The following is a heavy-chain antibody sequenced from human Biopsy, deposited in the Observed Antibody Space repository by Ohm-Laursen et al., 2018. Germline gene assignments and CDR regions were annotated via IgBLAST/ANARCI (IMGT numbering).Heavy chain of an antibody. CDR3: AKDGGQWLGGAFDI. J-gene: IGHJ3*02. Sequence: SLRLSCSASGFGFYAMHWVRQPPGQGLEWLAVTSFDGSNKFYAESVRGRFTISRDRSRDTLYLQMNRLTNEDKALYYCAKDGGQWLGGAFDIWGHGTIVIVAS. V-gene: IGHV3-30*18. D-gene: IGHD6-19*01. CDR1: GFGFYA. CDR2: TSFDGSNK.